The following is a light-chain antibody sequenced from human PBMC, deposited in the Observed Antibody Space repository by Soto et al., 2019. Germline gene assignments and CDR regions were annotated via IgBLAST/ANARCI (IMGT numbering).Light chain of an antibody. Sequence: QSALTQPASVSGSPGQSITISCTGTSSDVGGYNYVSWYQQHPGKAPKLMIYDVTNRPSGVSNRFSGSKSVNPASLTISGLQAEDEADYYRSSYTSSSTVVFGGGTKLTVL. CDR1: SSDVGGYNY. V-gene: IGLV2-14*03. J-gene: IGLJ3*02. CDR3: SSYTSSSTVV. CDR2: DVT.